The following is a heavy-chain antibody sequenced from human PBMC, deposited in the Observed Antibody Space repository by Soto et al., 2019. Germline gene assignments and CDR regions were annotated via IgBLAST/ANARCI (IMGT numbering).Heavy chain of an antibody. CDR1: GYTFTGYY. Sequence: ASVKVSCKASGYTFTGYYMHWVRQAPGQGLEWMGWINPNSGGTNYAQKFQGWVTMTRDTSISTAYMELSRLRSDDTAVYYCARARVRKNYDFWSGYPLYYGMDVWGQGTTVTVSS. J-gene: IGHJ6*02. D-gene: IGHD3-3*01. CDR2: INPNSGGT. CDR3: ARARVRKNYDFWSGYPLYYGMDV. V-gene: IGHV1-2*04.